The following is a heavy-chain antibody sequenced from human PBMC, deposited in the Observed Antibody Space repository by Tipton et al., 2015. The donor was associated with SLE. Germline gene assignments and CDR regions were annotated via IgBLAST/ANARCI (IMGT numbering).Heavy chain of an antibody. Sequence: TLSLTCAVYGGSLGGYYWSWIRQSPGKGLEWIDDINHVGRTNYNPSLRSRATISIDTSKNQFSLKLTSVTAADTAVYYCAGRYNWNYKDYFDYWGQGTPVTVSS. CDR2: INHVGRT. J-gene: IGHJ4*02. CDR3: AGRYNWNYKDYFDY. CDR1: GGSLGGYY. D-gene: IGHD1-7*01. V-gene: IGHV4-34*01.